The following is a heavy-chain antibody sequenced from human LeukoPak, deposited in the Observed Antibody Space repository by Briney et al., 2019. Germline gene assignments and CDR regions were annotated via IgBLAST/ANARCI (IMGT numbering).Heavy chain of an antibody. CDR3: ARIVVAATPGHYYFDY. J-gene: IGHJ4*02. CDR1: GGSFSGYY. Sequence: SETLSLTCAVYGGSFSGYYWSWIRQPPGKGLEWIGEINHSGSTNYNPSLESRVTISVDTSKNQFSLKLSSVTAADTAVYYCARIVVAATPGHYYFDYWGQGTLVTVSS. D-gene: IGHD2-15*01. V-gene: IGHV4-34*01. CDR2: INHSGST.